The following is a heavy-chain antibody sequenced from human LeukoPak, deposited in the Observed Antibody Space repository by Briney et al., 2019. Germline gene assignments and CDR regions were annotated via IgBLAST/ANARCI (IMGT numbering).Heavy chain of an antibody. D-gene: IGHD3-22*01. CDR3: AREVSEGFDF. V-gene: IGHV3-21*01. Sequence: GGSLRLSCTASGFTFSGYSMNWTRQAPGKGLEWVSSFGTRSTSVYHAGSVKGRFAISRDNAKNSLYLQMNSLRAEDTALYYCAREVSEGFDFWGQGTLVTVSS. CDR1: GFTFSGYS. J-gene: IGHJ4*02. CDR2: FGTRSTSV.